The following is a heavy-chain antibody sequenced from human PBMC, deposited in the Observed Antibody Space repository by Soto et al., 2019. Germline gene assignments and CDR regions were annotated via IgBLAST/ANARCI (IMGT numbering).Heavy chain of an antibody. V-gene: IGHV3-23*01. Sequence: GGSLRLSCAASGFTFSSYAMSWVRQAPGKGLEWVSAISGSGGSTYYADSVKGRFTISRDNSKNTLYLQMNSLRAEDTAVYYCAKGEEQWLVYNWFDPWGQGTLVTVSS. CDR1: GFTFSSYA. CDR3: AKGEEQWLVYNWFDP. J-gene: IGHJ5*02. CDR2: ISGSGGST. D-gene: IGHD6-19*01.